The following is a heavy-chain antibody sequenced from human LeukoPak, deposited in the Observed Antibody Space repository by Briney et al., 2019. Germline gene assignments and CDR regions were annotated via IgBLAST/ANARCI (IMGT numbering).Heavy chain of an antibody. Sequence: SETLSVTCTVSGGSISSYYWSWIRQPPGKGLEWIGYIYYSGSTNYNPSLKSRVTISVDTSKNQFSLKLSSVTAADTAVYYCARFVVVPAAILYWGQGTLVTVSS. V-gene: IGHV4-59*01. CDR1: GGSISSYY. CDR2: IYYSGST. J-gene: IGHJ4*02. CDR3: ARFVVVPAAILY. D-gene: IGHD2-2*01.